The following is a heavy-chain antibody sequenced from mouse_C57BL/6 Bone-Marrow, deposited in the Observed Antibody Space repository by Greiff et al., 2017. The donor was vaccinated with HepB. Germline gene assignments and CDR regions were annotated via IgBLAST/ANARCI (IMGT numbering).Heavy chain of an antibody. V-gene: IGHV1-81*01. CDR3: ARRIYYYGSSYKDYFDY. Sequence: VQLQESGAELARPGASVKLSCKASGYTFTSYGISWVKQRTGQGLEWIGEIYPRSGNTYYNEKFKGKATLTAEKSSSTAYMELRILTSEDSAVYFCARRIYYYGSSYKDYFDYWGQGTTLTVSS. D-gene: IGHD1-1*01. CDR1: GYTFTSYG. CDR2: IYPRSGNT. J-gene: IGHJ2*01.